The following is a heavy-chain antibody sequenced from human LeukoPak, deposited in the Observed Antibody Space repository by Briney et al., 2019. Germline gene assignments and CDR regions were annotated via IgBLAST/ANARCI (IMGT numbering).Heavy chain of an antibody. CDR3: AKGVYYYDSGSYYSAYFFDS. J-gene: IGHJ4*02. Sequence: GGSLRLSCAASGFTFSSSAMSWVRLAPGKGLEWVSGLIGGGDSTYYADSVKGRFTISRDNSKNTLNLQINRLRAEDTALYYCAKGVYYYDSGSYYSAYFFDSWGQGTLVTVSS. D-gene: IGHD3-10*01. V-gene: IGHV3-23*01. CDR2: LIGGGDST. CDR1: GFTFSSSA.